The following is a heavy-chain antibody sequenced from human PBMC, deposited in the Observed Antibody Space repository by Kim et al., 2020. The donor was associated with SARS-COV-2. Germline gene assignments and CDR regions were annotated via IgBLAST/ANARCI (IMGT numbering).Heavy chain of an antibody. V-gene: IGHV3-21*01. D-gene: IGHD3-9*01. CDR1: GFTFSSYS. Sequence: GGSLRLSCAASGFTFSSYSMNWVRQAPGKGLEWVSSISSSSSYIYYADSVKGRFTISRDNAKNSLYLQMNSLRAEDTAVYYCARDSDILTGANDYWGQGTLVTVSS. CDR2: ISSSSSYI. CDR3: ARDSDILTGANDY. J-gene: IGHJ4*02.